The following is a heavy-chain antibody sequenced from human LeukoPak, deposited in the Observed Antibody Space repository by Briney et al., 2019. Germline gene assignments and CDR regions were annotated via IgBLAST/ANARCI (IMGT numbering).Heavy chain of an antibody. V-gene: IGHV1-24*01. CDR1: GYTLTELS. Sequence: ASVKVSCMVSGYTLTELSMHWVRQAPGKGLAWLGVFHPEDGETIYAQKFQVRVTMTEDTSADTAYMDLSGLRSEDTAVYYCANGLVGSGSYNPYGMDVWGQGTTVTVSS. CDR3: ANGLVGSGSYNPYGMDV. CDR2: FHPEDGET. D-gene: IGHD3-10*01. J-gene: IGHJ6*02.